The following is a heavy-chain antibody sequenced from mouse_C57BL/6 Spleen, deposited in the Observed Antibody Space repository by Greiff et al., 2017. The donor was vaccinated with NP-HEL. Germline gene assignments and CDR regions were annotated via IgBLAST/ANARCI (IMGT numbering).Heavy chain of an antibody. CDR2: IHPSDSAT. J-gene: IGHJ3*01. D-gene: IGHD2-3*01. Sequence: QVQLQQPGAELVQPGASVTVSCKASGYTFTSYWMHWVKQRPGQGLEWIGRIHPSDSATNYNQKFKGKATLTVDKSASTAYMQLSSLTSEDSAVYYCAIEGWGPWFAYWGQGTLVTVSA. CDR1: GYTFTSYW. V-gene: IGHV1-74*01. CDR3: AIEGWGPWFAY.